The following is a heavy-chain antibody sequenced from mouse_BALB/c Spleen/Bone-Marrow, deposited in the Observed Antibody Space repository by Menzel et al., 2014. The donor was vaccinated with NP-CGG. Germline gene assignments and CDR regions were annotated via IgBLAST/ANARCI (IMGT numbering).Heavy chain of an antibody. CDR3: ARRGYYGTFLFAY. J-gene: IGHJ3*01. V-gene: IGHV3-2*02. CDR2: ISYSGST. D-gene: IGHD2-1*01. CDR1: GYSITSDSS. Sequence: DVQLQESGPGLVKPPQSLSLTCTVTGYSITSDSSWNWIRQFPGNKLEWMAYISYSGSTTYNPSLKSRISITRDTSKNQFFLQLNSVTTEDTATYYCARRGYYGTFLFAYWGQGTLVTVSA.